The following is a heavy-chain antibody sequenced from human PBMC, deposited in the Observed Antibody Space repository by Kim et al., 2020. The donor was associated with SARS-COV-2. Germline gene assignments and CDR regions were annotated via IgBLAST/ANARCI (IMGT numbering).Heavy chain of an antibody. D-gene: IGHD3-10*01. Sequence: GGSLRLSCAASGFSFDEYAIHWVRQPPGKGLEWVSGISSKSDTIGYADSVKGRFTISRDNAKNSLYLQMNSLRAEDTALYYCAKGHYGSEYPYFDCWGQGTLVTVSS. V-gene: IGHV3-9*01. CDR2: ISSKSDTI. CDR1: GFSFDEYA. CDR3: AKGHYGSEYPYFDC. J-gene: IGHJ4*02.